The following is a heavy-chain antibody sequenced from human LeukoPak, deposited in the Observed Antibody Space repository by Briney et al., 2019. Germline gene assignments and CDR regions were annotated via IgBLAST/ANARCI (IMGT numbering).Heavy chain of an antibody. V-gene: IGHV3-53*01. D-gene: IGHD1-1*01. CDR1: GFTVSSNY. J-gene: IGHJ4*02. CDR2: IYDSGSA. CDR3: ARDGRDGAFDY. Sequence: TGGSLRLSCAASGFTVSSNYMSWVRQAPGKGLEWVSVIYDSGSAYYADSVKGRFTISRDTPKNTLFLQMNSLRVEDTAVYYCARDGRDGAFDYWGQGTLVTVSS.